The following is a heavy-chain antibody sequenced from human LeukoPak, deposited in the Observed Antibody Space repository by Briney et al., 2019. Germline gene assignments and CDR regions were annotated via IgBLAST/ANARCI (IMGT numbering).Heavy chain of an antibody. Sequence: SQTLSLACAISGDSVSSNSAAWNWIRQSPSRGLEWLGRTHYRSTWYNDYAVSVKSRITINPDTSKNQFSLQLNSVTPEDTAVYYCARDNPISGWYPLDYWGQGTLVTVSS. CDR3: ARDNPISGWYPLDY. J-gene: IGHJ4*02. CDR1: GDSVSSNSAA. CDR2: THYRSTWYN. V-gene: IGHV6-1*01. D-gene: IGHD6-19*01.